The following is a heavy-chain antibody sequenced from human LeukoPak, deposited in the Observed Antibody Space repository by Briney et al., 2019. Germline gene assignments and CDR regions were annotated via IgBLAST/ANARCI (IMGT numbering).Heavy chain of an antibody. V-gene: IGHV4-59*08. J-gene: IGHJ6*02. CDR3: ARQGRFSYFGMDV. CDR1: GDSINGFY. D-gene: IGHD3-3*01. Sequence: SETLSLTCTVSGDSINGFYWSWIRQPPGKGLEWVAYIYYAGRTTYNPSLKSRVTISVDTSKNQFSLKLTSLTAADTAVYHCARQGRFSYFGMDVWGQGTTVTVSS. CDR2: IYYAGRT.